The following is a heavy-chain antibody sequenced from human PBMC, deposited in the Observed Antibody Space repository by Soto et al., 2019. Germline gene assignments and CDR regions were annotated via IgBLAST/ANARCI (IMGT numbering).Heavy chain of an antibody. CDR3: ARRIRRDVYYSVLGMQVSVAP. D-gene: IGHD2-8*01. V-gene: IGHV1-46*01. CDR2: INPSGGST. CDR1: GYTFTSYY. Sequence: ASVKVSCTSSGYTFTSYYMHWVRQAPGQGLEWMGIINPSGGSTSYAQKFQGRVTMTRDTSTSTVYMELSSLRSEDTAVYYCARRIRRDVYYSVLGMQVSVAPWGQGNLVTVPS. J-gene: IGHJ1*01.